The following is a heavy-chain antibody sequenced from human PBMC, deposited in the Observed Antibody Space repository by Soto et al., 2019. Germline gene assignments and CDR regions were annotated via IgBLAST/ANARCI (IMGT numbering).Heavy chain of an antibody. CDR3: ARGQYSSGWYYYYYGMDV. J-gene: IGHJ6*02. D-gene: IGHD6-19*01. CDR2: INHSGST. V-gene: IGHV4-34*01. CDR1: GGSFSGYY. Sequence: QVQLQQWGAGLLKPSETLSLTCAVYGGSFSGYYWSWIHQPPGKGLEWIGEINHSGSTNYNPSLKSRVTISVDTSKNQFSLKLSSVTAADTAVYYCARGQYSSGWYYYYYGMDVWGQGTTVTVSS.